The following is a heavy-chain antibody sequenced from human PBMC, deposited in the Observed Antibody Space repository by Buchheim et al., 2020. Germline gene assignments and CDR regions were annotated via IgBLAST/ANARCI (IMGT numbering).Heavy chain of an antibody. CDR2: ISYDGSNK. Sequence: QVQLVESGGGVVQPGRSLRLSCAASGFTFSSYVMHWVRQAPGKGLEWVAVISYDGSNKYYADSVKGRFTISRDNSKNKLYLQMNSLRAEDTAVYYCATVVVTAIQSDYWGQGTL. J-gene: IGHJ4*02. CDR1: GFTFSSYV. CDR3: ATVVVTAIQSDY. D-gene: IGHD2-21*02. V-gene: IGHV3-30-3*01.